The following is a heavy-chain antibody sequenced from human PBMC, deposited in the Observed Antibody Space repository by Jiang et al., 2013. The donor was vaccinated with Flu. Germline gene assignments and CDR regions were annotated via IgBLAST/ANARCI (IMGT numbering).Heavy chain of an antibody. CDR3: ARRWQRYFDY. CDR1: GYTFSNRR. V-gene: IGHV1-3*01. J-gene: IGHJ4*02. D-gene: IGHD4-23*01. Sequence: SGYTFSNRRYALGAPGPRTKDLRWMGWINVGNGNTKYSQRFQGRVTITRETSASTAYMELSSLRSEDTAVYYCARRWQRYFDYWGQGTLVTVPS. CDR2: INVGNGNT.